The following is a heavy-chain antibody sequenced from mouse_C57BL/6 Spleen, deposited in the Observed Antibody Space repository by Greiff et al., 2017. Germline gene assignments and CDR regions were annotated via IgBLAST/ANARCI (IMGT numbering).Heavy chain of an antibody. Sequence: VQLQQPGAELVRPGTSVKLSCKASGYTFTSYWMHWVKQRPGQGLEWIGVIDPSDSYTNYNQKFKGKATLTVDTSSSTAYMQLSSLTSEDSAVYYCARRDYYGNYYFDYWGQGTTLTVSS. CDR1: GYTFTSYW. D-gene: IGHD2-1*01. J-gene: IGHJ2*01. V-gene: IGHV1-59*01. CDR3: ARRDYYGNYYFDY. CDR2: IDPSDSYT.